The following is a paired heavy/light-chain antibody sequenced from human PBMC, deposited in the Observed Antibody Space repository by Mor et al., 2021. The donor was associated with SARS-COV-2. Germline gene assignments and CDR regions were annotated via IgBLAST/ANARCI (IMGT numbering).Heavy chain of an antibody. Sequence: QVQLQESGPGLVKPSETLSLTCSVSSGSISGYYWSWIRQPPGKGLEWIGYIYDSTNTNYNPSLRSRVTISVDTSKNQFSLKLTSVTAADTAVYFCARDIRFPNVFDIWGRGTMVTVSS. CDR1: SGSISGYY. V-gene: IGHV4-59*01. CDR3: ARDIRFPNVFDI. D-gene: IGHD3-3*01. CDR2: IYDSTNT. J-gene: IGHJ3*02.
Light chain of an antibody. CDR3: QQASSFPLT. CDR2: AAS. V-gene: IGKV1D-12*01. J-gene: IGKJ4*02. Sequence: DVQMTQSPSSVSASIGDRVTITCRASQSISTWLAWYQLKPGKAPKLLISAASTLQSGVPSRFSGSASGTHFTLTISSLQAEDFATYYCQQASSFPLTFGGGTKVEIK. CDR1: QSISTW.